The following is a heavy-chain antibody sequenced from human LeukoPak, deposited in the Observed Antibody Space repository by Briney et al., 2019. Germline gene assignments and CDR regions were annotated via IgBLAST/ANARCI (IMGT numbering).Heavy chain of an antibody. CDR2: INYSGST. CDR1: GGSISSYY. Sequence: SETLSLTCTVSGGSISSYYWNWIRQPPGEGLEWIGYINYSGSTNYNPSLKSRVTISADTSKNQFSLKLSSVTAADTAVYYCARVSSSWYQDWYFDLWGRGTLVTVSS. D-gene: IGHD6-13*01. CDR3: ARVSSSWYQDWYFDL. J-gene: IGHJ2*01. V-gene: IGHV4-59*12.